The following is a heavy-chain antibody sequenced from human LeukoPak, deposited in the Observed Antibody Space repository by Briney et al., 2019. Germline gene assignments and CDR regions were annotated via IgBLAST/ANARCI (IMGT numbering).Heavy chain of an antibody. D-gene: IGHD1-26*01. Sequence: SVEVSCKASGGTFSSYAISWGRQAPGQGLEWMGGIIPIFGTANYAQKFQGRVTITTDESTSTAYMELSSLRSEDTAVYYCARSGATSAGDFDYWGQGTLVTVSS. V-gene: IGHV1-69*05. CDR2: IIPIFGTA. CDR1: GGTFSSYA. CDR3: ARSGATSAGDFDY. J-gene: IGHJ4*02.